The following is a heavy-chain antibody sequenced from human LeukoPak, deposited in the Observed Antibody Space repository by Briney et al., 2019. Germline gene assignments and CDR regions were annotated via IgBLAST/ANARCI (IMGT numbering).Heavy chain of an antibody. CDR2: IYSSGST. Sequence: ASETLSLTCAVSGYSISSGYSWDWIRQSPGKGLEWIGNIYSSGSTYYSPSLKSRVTISVDTSKNQFSLSLNSVTAADTAVYYCARRKTLFWYFDYWGQGTLVTVSS. CDR1: GYSISSGYS. CDR3: ARRKTLFWYFDY. J-gene: IGHJ4*02. V-gene: IGHV4-38-2*01. D-gene: IGHD3-3*01.